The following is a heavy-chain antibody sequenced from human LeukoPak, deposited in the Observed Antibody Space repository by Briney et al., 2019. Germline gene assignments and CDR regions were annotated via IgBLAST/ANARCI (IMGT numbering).Heavy chain of an antibody. CDR1: GVSISSYY. CDR3: ARDSTRYTPIPLDY. CDR2: IYYSGST. J-gene: IGHJ4*02. Sequence: SETLSLTCTVSGVSISSYYWSWIRQPPGKGLEWIGYIYYSGSTNYNPSLKSRVTISVDTSKNQFSLKLSSVTAADTAVYYCARDSTRYTPIPLDYWGQGTLVTVSS. V-gene: IGHV4-59*01. D-gene: IGHD1-14*01.